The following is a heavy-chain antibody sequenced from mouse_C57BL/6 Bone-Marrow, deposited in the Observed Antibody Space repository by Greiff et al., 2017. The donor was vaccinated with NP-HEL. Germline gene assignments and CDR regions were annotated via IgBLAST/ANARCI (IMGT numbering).Heavy chain of an antibody. CDR3: ARKGGDYDDAMDY. V-gene: IGHV1-9*01. J-gene: IGHJ4*01. Sequence: QVQLKESGAELMKPGASVKLSCKATGYTFTGYWIEWVKQRPGHGLEWIGEILPGSGSTNYTEKFKGKATVTADTSSNTAYIQLSSLPTADSAIYYCARKGGDYDDAMDYWGQGTSVTVSS. D-gene: IGHD2-4*01. CDR1: GYTFTGYW. CDR2: ILPGSGST.